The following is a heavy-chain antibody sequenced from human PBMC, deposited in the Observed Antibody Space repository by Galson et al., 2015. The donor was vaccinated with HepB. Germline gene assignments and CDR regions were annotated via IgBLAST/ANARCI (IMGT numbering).Heavy chain of an antibody. Sequence: SLRLSCAASGFTFSSYAMSWVRQAPGKGLEWVSAVSGSGGSTYYADSVKGRFTISRDNSKNTLYLQMNSLRAEDTAVYYCAKGLRLGELSFRGFDYWGQGTLVTVSS. V-gene: IGHV3-23*01. CDR1: GFTFSSYA. D-gene: IGHD3-16*02. CDR2: VSGSGGST. J-gene: IGHJ4*02. CDR3: AKGLRLGELSFRGFDY.